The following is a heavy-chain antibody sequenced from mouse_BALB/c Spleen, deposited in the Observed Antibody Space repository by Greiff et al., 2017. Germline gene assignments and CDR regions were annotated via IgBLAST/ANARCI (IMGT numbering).Heavy chain of an antibody. D-gene: IGHD1-1*01. CDR1: GYTFTSYW. J-gene: IGHJ4*01. V-gene: IGHV1-7*01. CDR2: INPSTGYT. CDR3: TREQNYYGSSYRYSMDY. Sequence: QVQLQQSGAELAKPGASVKMSCKASGYTFTSYWMHWVKQRPGQGLEWIGYINPSTGYTEYNQKFKDKATLTADKSSSTAYMQLSSLTSEDSAVYYCTREQNYYGSSYRYSMDYWGHGHSVTVAS.